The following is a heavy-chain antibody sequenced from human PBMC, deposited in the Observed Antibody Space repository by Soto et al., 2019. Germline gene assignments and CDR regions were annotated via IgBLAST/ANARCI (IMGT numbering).Heavy chain of an antibody. V-gene: IGHV3-48*01. CDR2: ISSSSSTI. CDR1: GFTFSSYS. Sequence: GSLRLSCAASGFTFSSYSMNWVRQAPGKGLEWVSYISSSSSTIYYADSVKGRFTISRDNAKNSLYLQMNSLRAEDTAVYYCARGSPPDAFDIWGQGTMVTVSS. J-gene: IGHJ3*02. CDR3: ARGSPPDAFDI.